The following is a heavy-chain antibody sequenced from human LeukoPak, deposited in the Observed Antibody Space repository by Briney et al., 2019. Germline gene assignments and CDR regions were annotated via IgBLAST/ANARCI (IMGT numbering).Heavy chain of an antibody. V-gene: IGHV3-30-3*01. D-gene: IGHD5-18*01. CDR2: ISYDGSNK. CDR1: GFTFSSYA. J-gene: IGHJ4*02. Sequence: GGSLRLSCAASGFTFSSYAMHWVRQAPGKGLEWVAVISYDGSNKYYADSVKGRFTISRDNSKNTLYLQMNSLRAEDTAVYYCARGVQLWLRPKEYYFDYWGQGTLVTVSS. CDR3: ARGVQLWLRPKEYYFDY.